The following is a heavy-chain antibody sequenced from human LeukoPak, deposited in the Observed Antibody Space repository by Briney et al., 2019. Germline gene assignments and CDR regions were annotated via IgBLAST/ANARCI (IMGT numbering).Heavy chain of an antibody. CDR3: ARGYSGYDDAFDI. CDR2: INHSGST. D-gene: IGHD5-12*01. J-gene: IGHJ3*02. V-gene: IGHV4-34*01. CDR1: GGSFSGYY. Sequence: SETLSLTCAVYGGSFSGYYWSWIRQPPGKELEWIGEINHSGSTNYNPSLKSRVTISVDTSKNQFSLKLSSVTAADTAVYYCARGYSGYDDAFDIWGQGTMVTVSS.